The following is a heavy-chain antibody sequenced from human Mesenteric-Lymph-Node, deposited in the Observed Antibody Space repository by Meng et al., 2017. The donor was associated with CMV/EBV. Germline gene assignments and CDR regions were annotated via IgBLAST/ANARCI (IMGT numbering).Heavy chain of an antibody. Sequence: GESLKISCKGSEYTFSNYWIGWVRQMPGKGLEWMGIIYPGDSNTIYSPSFQGQVTISADKSISTAYLQWSSLKASDTAMYYCARHHLDGYNSHFDYWGQGTLVTVSS. CDR3: ARHHLDGYNSHFDY. CDR1: EYTFSNYW. CDR2: IYPGDSNT. J-gene: IGHJ4*02. D-gene: IGHD5-24*01. V-gene: IGHV5-51*01.